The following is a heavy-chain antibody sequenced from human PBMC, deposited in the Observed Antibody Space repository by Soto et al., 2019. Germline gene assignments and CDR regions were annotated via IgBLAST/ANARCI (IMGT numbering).Heavy chain of an antibody. J-gene: IGHJ6*02. CDR3: ARGSGSSWYYYYYGMDV. V-gene: IGHV3-7*05. CDR2: IKQDGSEK. D-gene: IGHD6-13*01. Sequence: PGGSLRLSCAASGVTFSSYWMSWVRQAPGKGLEWVANIKQDGSEKYYVDSVKGRFTISRDNAKNSLYLQMNSLRAEDTAVYYCARGSGSSWYYYYYGMDVWGQGTTVTVSS. CDR1: GVTFSSYW.